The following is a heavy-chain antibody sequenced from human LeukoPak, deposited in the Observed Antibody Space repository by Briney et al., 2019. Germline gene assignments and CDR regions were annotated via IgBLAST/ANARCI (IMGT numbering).Heavy chain of an antibody. J-gene: IGHJ4*02. CDR2: INPNSGGT. CDR3: ATEGYCTNGVCSIDY. CDR1: GYTFTGYY. D-gene: IGHD2-8*01. V-gene: IGHV1-2*02. Sequence: GASVKVSCKASGYTFTGYYMHWVRQAPGQVLAWMGWINPNSGGTNYAQKFQGRVTMTRDTSISTAYMELSRLRSDDTAVYYCATEGYCTNGVCSIDYWGQGTLVTVSS.